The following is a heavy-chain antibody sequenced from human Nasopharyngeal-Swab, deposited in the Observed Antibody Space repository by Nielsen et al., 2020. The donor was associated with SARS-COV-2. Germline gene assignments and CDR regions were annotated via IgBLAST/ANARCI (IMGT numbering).Heavy chain of an antibody. CDR1: GFTFSDYY. Sequence: GESLKISCLGSGFTFSDYYMTWVRQAPGKGLEWVSYISSSASNIKYADSAKGRFTISRDNANNSLYLQMNSLGVEDTALYYCARGYFAVNGMDVWGQGTTVTVSS. CDR2: ISSSASNI. J-gene: IGHJ6*02. V-gene: IGHV3-11*01. CDR3: ARGYFAVNGMDV. D-gene: IGHD4-17*01.